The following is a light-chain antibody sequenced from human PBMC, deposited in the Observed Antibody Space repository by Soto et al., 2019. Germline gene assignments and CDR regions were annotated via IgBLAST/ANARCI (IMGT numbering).Light chain of an antibody. CDR2: AAS. J-gene: IGKJ3*01. CDR3: QQSYSTPGV. Sequence: DIQMTQSPSSLSASVGDRVTITCRASQSISSYLNWYQQKPGRAPKLLIYAASSLQSGVPSRFSGSGSWTDFTLTINSLQPEDFAIYYCQQSYSTPGVFGPGTKVNIK. CDR1: QSISSY. V-gene: IGKV1-39*01.